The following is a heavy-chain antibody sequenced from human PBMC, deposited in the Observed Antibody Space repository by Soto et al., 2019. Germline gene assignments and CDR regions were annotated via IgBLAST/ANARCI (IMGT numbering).Heavy chain of an antibody. CDR3: ARDTIRPNYYYYGMDV. V-gene: IGHV3-33*01. D-gene: IGHD2-21*01. J-gene: IGHJ6*02. CDR1: GFTFSSYG. CDR2: IWYDGSNK. Sequence: QVQLVESGGGVVQPGRSLRLSCAASGFTFSSYGMHWVRQAPGKGLEWVAVIWYDGSNKYYADSVKGRFTISRDNSKNMLYLQMNSLRAEDTAVYYCARDTIRPNYYYYGMDVWGQGTTVTVSS.